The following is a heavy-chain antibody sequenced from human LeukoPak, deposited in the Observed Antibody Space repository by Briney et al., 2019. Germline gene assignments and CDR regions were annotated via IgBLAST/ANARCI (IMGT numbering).Heavy chain of an antibody. CDR3: AKAVAVAGKGYWYFDL. CDR2: ISWNSGSI. Sequence: GRSLRHSCAASGFTFDDYAMHWVRQAPGKGLEWVSGISWNSGSIGYADSVKGRFTISRDNAKNSLYLQMNSLRAEDTALYYCAKAVAVAGKGYWYFDLWGRGTLVTVSS. D-gene: IGHD6-19*01. J-gene: IGHJ2*01. CDR1: GFTFDDYA. V-gene: IGHV3-9*01.